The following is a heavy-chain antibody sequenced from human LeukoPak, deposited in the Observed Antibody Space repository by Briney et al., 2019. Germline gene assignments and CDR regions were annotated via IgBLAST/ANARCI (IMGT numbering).Heavy chain of an antibody. CDR1: GYTFTSYG. Sequence: SCKASGYTFTSYGISWVRQAPGKGLEWVSAISGSGGSTYYADSVKGRFTISRDNSKNTLYLQMNSLRAEDTAVYYCAKEDSGSFASFDYWGQGTLVTVSS. J-gene: IGHJ4*02. CDR3: AKEDSGSFASFDY. V-gene: IGHV3-23*01. CDR2: ISGSGGST. D-gene: IGHD1-26*01.